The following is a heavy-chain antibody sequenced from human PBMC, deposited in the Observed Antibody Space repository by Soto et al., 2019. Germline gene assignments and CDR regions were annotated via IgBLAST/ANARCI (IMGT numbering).Heavy chain of an antibody. V-gene: IGHV4-31*03. Sequence: SETLSLTCTVSGGSISSGGYYWSWIRQHPGKGLGWIGYIYYSGSTYYNPSLKSRVTISVDTSKNQFSLKLSSVTAADTAVYYCAREGGGGYDQRPHDAFDIWGQGTMGTVSS. CDR3: AREGGGGYDQRPHDAFDI. J-gene: IGHJ3*02. CDR2: IYYSGST. CDR1: GGSISSGGYY. D-gene: IGHD5-12*01.